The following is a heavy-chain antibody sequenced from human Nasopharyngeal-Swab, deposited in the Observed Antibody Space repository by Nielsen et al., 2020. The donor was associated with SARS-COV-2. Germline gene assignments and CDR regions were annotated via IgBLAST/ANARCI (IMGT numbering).Heavy chain of an antibody. D-gene: IGHD3-3*01. CDR1: GFTFSDYF. V-gene: IGHV3-11*06. CDR2: ISSSSYT. J-gene: IGHJ6*02. Sequence: GGSLRLSCAASGFTFSDYFMSWIRQAPGKGLEWVSYISSSSYTTYADSVKGRFTISRDNAKNSLYLEMNSLRAEDTAVYYCARDSSSTIFGVTYGMDVWGQGTTVTVSS. CDR3: ARDSSSTIFGVTYGMDV.